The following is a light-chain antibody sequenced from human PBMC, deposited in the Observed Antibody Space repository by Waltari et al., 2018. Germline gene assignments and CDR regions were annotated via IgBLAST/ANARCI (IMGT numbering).Light chain of an antibody. Sequence: QSALTQPRSVSGSPGPSVTISCTGTSSDVGCYKSVSWYQQHPGKAPKLMIFDVRKRPSGVPDRFSGSKSGSTASLTISGLQAEDEADYYCCSYAGSRWVFGGGTKLTVL. CDR2: DVR. CDR3: CSYAGSRWV. CDR1: SSDVGCYKS. V-gene: IGLV2-11*01. J-gene: IGLJ3*02.